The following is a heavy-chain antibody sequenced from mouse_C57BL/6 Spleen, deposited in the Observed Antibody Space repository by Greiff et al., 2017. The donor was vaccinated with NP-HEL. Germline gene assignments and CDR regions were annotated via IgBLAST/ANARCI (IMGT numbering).Heavy chain of an antibody. V-gene: IGHV5-17*01. CDR1: GFTFSDYG. Sequence: EVMLVESGGGLVKPGGSLKLSCAASGFTFSDYGMHWVRQAPEKGLEWVAYIRSGSSTIYYADTVKGRFTISRDNAKNTLFLQMTSLRSEDTAMYYCATYGNYGYFDYWGQGTTLTVSS. CDR2: IRSGSSTI. CDR3: ATYGNYGYFDY. J-gene: IGHJ2*01. D-gene: IGHD2-1*01.